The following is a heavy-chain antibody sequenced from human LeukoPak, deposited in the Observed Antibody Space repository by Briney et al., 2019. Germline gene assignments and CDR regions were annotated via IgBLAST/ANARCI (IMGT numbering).Heavy chain of an antibody. V-gene: IGHV4-34*01. CDR3: ARKWMVRGVFFDY. D-gene: IGHD3-10*01. CDR2: INHSGST. J-gene: IGHJ4*02. CDR1: GGSFSGYY. Sequence: SETLSLTCAVYGGSFSGYYWSWIRQPPGKGLEWIGEINHSGSTNYNPSLKSRVTISVDTSKNLFSLKLSSVTAADTAVYYCARKWMVRGVFFDYWGQGTLVTVSS.